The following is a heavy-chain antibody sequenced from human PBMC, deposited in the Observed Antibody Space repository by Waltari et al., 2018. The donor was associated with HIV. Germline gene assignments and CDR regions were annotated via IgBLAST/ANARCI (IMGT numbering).Heavy chain of an antibody. CDR1: GYTFTGYY. Sequence: QVQLVQSGAEVKKPGASVKVSCKASGYTFTGYYMHWVRQAPGQGLEWMEWINPDNGGTKNAQKFQGRVTMTRDTSSSTAYMELSRLRSDDTAVYYCARDICNGGSCYSYYFDYWGQGTLVTVSS. V-gene: IGHV1-2*02. J-gene: IGHJ4*02. CDR2: INPDNGGT. D-gene: IGHD2-15*01. CDR3: ARDICNGGSCYSYYFDY.